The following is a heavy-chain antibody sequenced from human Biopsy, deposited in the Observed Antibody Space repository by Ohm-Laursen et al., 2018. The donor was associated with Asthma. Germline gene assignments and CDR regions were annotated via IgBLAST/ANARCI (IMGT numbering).Heavy chain of an antibody. CDR2: IHYSGSP. D-gene: IGHD2-15*01. CDR1: GGSIRSDY. V-gene: IGHV4-59*13. CDR3: AGFCSGGNCPDH. J-gene: IGHJ4*02. Sequence: SETLSLTCTVSGGSIRSDYWTWIRQPPGKGLGWIGNIHYSGSPYSNPSLKSRVTISVDTSKKHISLRLSSVIAADTAVYYCAGFCSGGNCPDHWGQGTLVTVSS.